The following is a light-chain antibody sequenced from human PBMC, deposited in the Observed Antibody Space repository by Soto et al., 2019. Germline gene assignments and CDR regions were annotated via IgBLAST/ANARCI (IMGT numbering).Light chain of an antibody. CDR2: WAS. CDR3: QQYYSWPLT. CDR1: QSVSSNNNHY. J-gene: IGKJ4*01. Sequence: RSPYSLPVPLAASAAVAGESSQSVSSNNNHYLAWFQQKPGQAPKLPIYWASTRGSGVPDRLSGSGSGTAVTLTISSLQPADVAVYSCQQYYSWPLTFGGGTKVDI. V-gene: IGKV4-1*01.